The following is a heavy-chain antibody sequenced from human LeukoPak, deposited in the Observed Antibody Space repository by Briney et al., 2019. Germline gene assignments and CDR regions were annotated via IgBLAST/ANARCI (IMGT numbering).Heavy chain of an antibody. CDR2: INWNGGST. J-gene: IGHJ3*02. CDR1: GFTFDDYG. V-gene: IGHV3-20*04. Sequence: GGSLRLSCAASGFTFDDYGMSWVRQAPGKGLEWVSGINWNGGSTTYADSVRGRFTISRDNAKNTLHLQMNSLRVEDTGIYYCARANKGGFDIWGQGTMVTVSS. D-gene: IGHD1/OR15-1a*01. CDR3: ARANKGGFDI.